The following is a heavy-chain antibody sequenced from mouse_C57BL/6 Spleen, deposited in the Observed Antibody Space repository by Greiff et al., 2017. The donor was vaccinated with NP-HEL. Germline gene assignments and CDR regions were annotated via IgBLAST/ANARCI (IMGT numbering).Heavy chain of an antibody. Sequence: QVQLKQSGAELVKPGASVKISCKASGYAFSSYWMNWVKQRPGKGLEWIGQIYPGDGDTNYNGKFKGKATLTADKSSSTAYMQLSSLTSEDSAVYFCARWGITTKEFAYWGEGSLGTVSA. CDR2: IYPGDGDT. CDR1: GYAFSSYW. D-gene: IGHD2-4*01. V-gene: IGHV1-80*01. J-gene: IGHJ3*01. CDR3: ARWGITTKEFAY.